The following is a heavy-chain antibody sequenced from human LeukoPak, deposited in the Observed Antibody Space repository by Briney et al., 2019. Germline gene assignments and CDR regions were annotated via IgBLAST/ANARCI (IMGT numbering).Heavy chain of an antibody. CDR1: GFTFSDYY. Sequence: GGSLRLSCAASGFTFSDYYMSWIRQAPGKGLEWVSYISSSGSTIYYANSLKGRFTISRDNAKNSLYLQMISLGAEDTAVYFCARGSGVTMIVDSFDYWGQGTLVTVSS. J-gene: IGHJ4*02. CDR3: ARGSGVTMIVDSFDY. CDR2: ISSSGSTI. D-gene: IGHD3-22*01. V-gene: IGHV3-11*04.